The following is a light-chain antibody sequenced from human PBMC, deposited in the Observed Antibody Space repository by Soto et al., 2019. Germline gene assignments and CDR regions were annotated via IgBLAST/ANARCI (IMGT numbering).Light chain of an antibody. CDR2: AAS. Sequence: DIQMTQSPSSLSASVGDRVTITCRASQSISSYLNWYQQKPGKAPKLLIYAASSLQSGVPSRFSGSGSGTDFTLTISRLQPEEFGTYYCQQSYSTLWTFGQGTKVDIK. V-gene: IGKV1-39*01. CDR1: QSISSY. CDR3: QQSYSTLWT. J-gene: IGKJ1*01.